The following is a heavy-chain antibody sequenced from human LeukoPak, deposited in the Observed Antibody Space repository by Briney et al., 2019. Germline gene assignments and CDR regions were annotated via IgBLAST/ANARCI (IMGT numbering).Heavy chain of an antibody. CDR2: ISSNGGST. CDR1: GFTFSSYA. D-gene: IGHD3-22*01. CDR3: ARGYYDSSGYYSPYYFAY. V-gene: IGHV3-64*01. J-gene: IGHJ4*02. Sequence: GGSLRLSCAASGFTFSSYAMRWVRQAPGKGLEYVSAISSNGGSTYYANSVKGRFTISRENSKNTLYLQMGSLRAEDMAVYYCARGYYDSSGYYSPYYFAYWGQGTLVTVSS.